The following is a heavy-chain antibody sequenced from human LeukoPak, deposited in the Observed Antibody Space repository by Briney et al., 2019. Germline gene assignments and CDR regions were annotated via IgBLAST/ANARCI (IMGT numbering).Heavy chain of an antibody. J-gene: IGHJ4*01. V-gene: IGHV4-4*02. D-gene: IGHD2/OR15-2a*01. CDR1: GVPITSTNW. CDR3: SGENRAFSPFYY. CDR2: VSLSGLT. Sequence: PSETLTLPCGVSGVPITSTNWWSWVRQPPGQGLEWIGEVSLSGLTNYNPSLSSRVIMALDTSKNHLSLHLTSVTAADTAVYYCSGENRAFSPFYYWGHGYLVTVLS.